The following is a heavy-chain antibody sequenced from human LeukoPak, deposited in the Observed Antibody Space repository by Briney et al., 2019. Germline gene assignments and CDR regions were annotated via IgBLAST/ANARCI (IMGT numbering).Heavy chain of an antibody. CDR1: GFIFSGYW. CDR2: ISGSGGST. J-gene: IGHJ4*02. Sequence: PGGSLRLSCAASGFIFSGYWMSWVRQAPGKGLEWVSAISGSGGSTYYADSVKGRFTISRDNSKNTLYLQMNSLRAEDTAVYYCAKLGYGDTAGYFDYWGQGTLVTVSS. D-gene: IGHD4-17*01. CDR3: AKLGYGDTAGYFDY. V-gene: IGHV3-23*01.